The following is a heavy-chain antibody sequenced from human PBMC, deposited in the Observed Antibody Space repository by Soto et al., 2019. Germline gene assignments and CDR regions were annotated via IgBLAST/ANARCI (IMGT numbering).Heavy chain of an antibody. CDR3: ATTSDHYSCSCHLGDMRD. Sequence: ASVRVSCKVSGYSRTELSMHWLLQAPGKRLEWMGGFDPEGGETIYAQKFQGRVTMTEDTSTDTAYMKLSSLRAEDTAVYYCATTSDHYSCSCHLGDMRDWGQGTTVTVSS. J-gene: IGHJ6*02. CDR1: GYSRTELS. CDR2: FDPEGGET. D-gene: IGHD6-6*01. V-gene: IGHV1-24*01.